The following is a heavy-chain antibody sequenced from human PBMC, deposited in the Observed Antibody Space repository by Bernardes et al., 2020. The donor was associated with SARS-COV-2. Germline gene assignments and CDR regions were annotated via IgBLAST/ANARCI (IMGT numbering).Heavy chain of an antibody. D-gene: IGHD5-12*01. CDR2: TYYRSRWSY. V-gene: IGHV6-1*01. Sequence: SQTLSLTCAISGDSVSSDSAVWNWLRQSPSRGLEWLGRTYYRSRWSYDYAVSVKSRITLNPDTSKNQFSLQLHSVTPEDTAVYYCARFTRGDSGYAADYWGQGTLVTVSS. J-gene: IGHJ4*02. CDR1: GDSVSSDSAV. CDR3: ARFTRGDSGYAADY.